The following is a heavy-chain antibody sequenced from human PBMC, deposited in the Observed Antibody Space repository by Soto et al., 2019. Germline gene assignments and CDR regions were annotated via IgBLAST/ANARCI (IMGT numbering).Heavy chain of an antibody. D-gene: IGHD3-10*01. Sequence: PSETLSLTCAVYGGSFSGYYWSWIRQPPGKGLEWIGEINHSGSTNYNPSLKSRVTISVDTSKNQFPLKLSSVTAADTAVYYCARGPWARYYGSGSYYPYYYYGMDVWGQGTTVTVSS. CDR2: INHSGST. V-gene: IGHV4-34*01. J-gene: IGHJ6*02. CDR3: ARGPWARYYGSGSYYPYYYYGMDV. CDR1: GGSFSGYY.